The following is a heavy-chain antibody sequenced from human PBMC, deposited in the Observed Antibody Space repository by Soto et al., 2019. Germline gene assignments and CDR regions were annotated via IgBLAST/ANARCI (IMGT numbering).Heavy chain of an antibody. CDR2: IKQDGSEK. CDR1: GFTFSSYW. CDR3: ARDRDYDILTGSSFDAFDI. Sequence: PGGSLRLSCAASGFTFSSYWMSWVRQAPGKGLEWVANIKQDGSEKYYVDSVKGRFTISRDNAKNSLYLQMNSPRAEDTAVYYCARDRDYDILTGSSFDAFDIWGQGTMVTVSS. J-gene: IGHJ3*02. D-gene: IGHD3-9*01. V-gene: IGHV3-7*01.